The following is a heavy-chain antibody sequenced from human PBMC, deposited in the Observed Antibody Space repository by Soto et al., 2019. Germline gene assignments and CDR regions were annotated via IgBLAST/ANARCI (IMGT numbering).Heavy chain of an antibody. V-gene: IGHV4-34*01. J-gene: IGHJ4*02. Sequence: SETMSLTCAVYGGSFSDTYLSWFRQPPGKGLEWIGEVYHSGNTNYNPSLKSRVIISVDKSKNQFSLKLSSVTDADTAMYYCARAMTTVTTFDYWGQGTLVTVSS. CDR1: GGSFSDTY. D-gene: IGHD4-17*01. CDR2: VYHSGNT. CDR3: ARAMTTVTTFDY.